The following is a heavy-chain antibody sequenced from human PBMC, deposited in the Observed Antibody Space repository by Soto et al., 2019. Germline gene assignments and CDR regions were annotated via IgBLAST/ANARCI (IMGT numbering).Heavy chain of an antibody. D-gene: IGHD1-7*01. CDR3: ACFKWRELRSMDV. Sequence: PLDILSLTCTLSGSFISSGVISWSWIRQHPGKGLEWIGHIYYSGSTYYSPSLMSRVTISVDTSKNQFSLKLSSVTAADTAVYYCACFKWRELRSMDVWGQGTTVTVSS. CDR2: IYYSGST. J-gene: IGHJ6*02. V-gene: IGHV4-31*03. CDR1: GSFISSGVIS.